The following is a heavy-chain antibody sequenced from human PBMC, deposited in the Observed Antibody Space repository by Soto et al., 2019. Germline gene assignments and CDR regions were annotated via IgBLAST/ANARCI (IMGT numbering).Heavy chain of an antibody. CDR2: IKGDGSAK. CDR3: ARDGSPVSSGYYLDAFDI. Sequence: EVQLVESGGGLVQPGGSLRLSCAASGFTFGNYWMTWVRQAPGKGLEWVANIKGDGSAKSYLDSVRGRFTVSRDNAENSLFLQMNILRAEDTALYYCARDGSPVSSGYYLDAFDIWGQGTMVTVS. J-gene: IGHJ3*02. D-gene: IGHD6-25*01. V-gene: IGHV3-7*04. CDR1: GFTFGNYW.